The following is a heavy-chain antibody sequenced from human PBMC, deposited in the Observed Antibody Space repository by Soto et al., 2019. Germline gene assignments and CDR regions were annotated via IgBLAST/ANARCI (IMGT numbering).Heavy chain of an antibody. V-gene: IGHV2-5*02. D-gene: IGHD2-2*01. CDR3: AHRRASSTSCCPFDY. J-gene: IGHJ4*02. Sequence: QITLKESGPTLVKPTQTLTLTCTFSGFSLSTSGVGVGWIRQPPGKALEWLALIYWDDDKRYSPSLKSRLTITKDTSKXXVXLTMXNXXXXXXAXYYCAHRRASSTSCCPFDYWGQGTLVTVSS. CDR1: GFSLSTSGVG. CDR2: IYWDDDK.